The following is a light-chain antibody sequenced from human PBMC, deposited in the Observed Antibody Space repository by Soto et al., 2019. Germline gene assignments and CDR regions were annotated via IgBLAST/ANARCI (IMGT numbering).Light chain of an antibody. Sequence: EVVLTQSPGTLSLSPGEGATLSFSASQSVVTNYLAWYQQKYGQSPRLLIYAALYRAPGIPDRFSGSGSGTEFTLSISRLEPEDFAVYYCQYYDESMWTFGQGTKVDIK. J-gene: IGKJ1*01. CDR1: QSVVTNY. CDR2: AAL. V-gene: IGKV3-20*01. CDR3: QYYDESMWT.